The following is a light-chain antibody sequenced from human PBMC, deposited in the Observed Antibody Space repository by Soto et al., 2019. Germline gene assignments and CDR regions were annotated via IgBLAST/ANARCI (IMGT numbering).Light chain of an antibody. J-gene: IGLJ2*01. V-gene: IGLV1-47*01. Sequence: QAVVTQPPSASGTPGQRVTISCSGSSSNIGSNYVYWYQQLQGTAPKLLIYKNDQRPSGVPDRFSGSKSGTSASLAISGLRSEDEADYYCAAWDDSLSGLFGGGTKLTVL. CDR3: AAWDDSLSGL. CDR1: SSNIGSNY. CDR2: KND.